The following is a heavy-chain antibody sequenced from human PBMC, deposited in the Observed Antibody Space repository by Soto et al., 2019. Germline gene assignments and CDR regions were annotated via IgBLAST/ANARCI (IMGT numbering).Heavy chain of an antibody. CDR3: SREGYYYDSSGYYPPDY. CDR2: ISFDERGK. Sequence: PGGSLRLSCAVSGFSFSHVMHWVRQAPGKGLEWVAGISFDERGKYYADSVKGRFTISRDNSKSIAYLQMNSLKAEDTAVYYCSREGYYYDSSGYYPPDYWAQGTLVTVSS. V-gene: IGHV3-30*04. CDR1: GFSFSHV. J-gene: IGHJ4*02. D-gene: IGHD3-22*01.